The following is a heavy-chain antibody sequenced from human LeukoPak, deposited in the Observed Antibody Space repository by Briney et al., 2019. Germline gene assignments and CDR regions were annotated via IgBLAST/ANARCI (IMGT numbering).Heavy chain of an antibody. CDR1: GYTFTGYY. V-gene: IGHV1-69*02. Sequence: SVKVSCKASGYTFTGYYMHWVRQAPGQGLEWMGRIIPILGIANYAQKFQGRVTITADKSTSTAYMELSSLRSEDTAVYYCASPMATGWGPYYFDYWGQGTLVTVSS. D-gene: IGHD5-18*01. CDR3: ASPMATGWGPYYFDY. J-gene: IGHJ4*02. CDR2: IIPILGIA.